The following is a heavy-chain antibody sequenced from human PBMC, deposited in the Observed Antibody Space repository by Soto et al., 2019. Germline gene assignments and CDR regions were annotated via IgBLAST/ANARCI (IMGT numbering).Heavy chain of an antibody. V-gene: IGHV4-39*01. CDR3: ARPRNYYYYYMDV. CDR1: GVSISSSSDY. Sequence: QLQLQESGPGLVKPSETLSLTCTVSGVSISSSSDYWGWIRQPPGKGLEWIGSIYYSGSTYYNPALKSRVTISVDTSKNQFSLKLSSVTAADTAVYYGARPRNYYYYYMDVWGKGTTVTVSS. CDR2: IYYSGST. J-gene: IGHJ6*03.